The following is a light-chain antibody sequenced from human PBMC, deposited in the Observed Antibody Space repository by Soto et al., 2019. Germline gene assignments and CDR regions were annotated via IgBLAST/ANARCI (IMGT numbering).Light chain of an antibody. J-gene: IGLJ2*01. V-gene: IGLV2-14*01. CDR3: SSYTSSSTLGV. Sequence: QSALTQPASVSGSPGQSITISCTGTTSDVGLYNYVSWYQQHPGKAPKLMISEVSNRPSGVSNRFSGSKSGNTASLTISGLQAEDEADYYCSSYTSSSTLGVFGGGTKLTVL. CDR2: EVS. CDR1: TSDVGLYNY.